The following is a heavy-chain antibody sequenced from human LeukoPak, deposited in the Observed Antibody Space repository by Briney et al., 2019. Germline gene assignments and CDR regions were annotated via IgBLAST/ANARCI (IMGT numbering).Heavy chain of an antibody. D-gene: IGHD3-22*01. CDR1: GFTFSNAW. CDR3: TTDAAEGYYDSSGYYYYFDY. Sequence: GGSLRLSCAASGFTFSNAWMSWVRQAPGEGLEWVGRIKSKTDGGTTDYAAPVKGRFTISRDDSKNTLYLQMNSLKTEDTAVYYCTTDAAEGYYDSSGYYYYFDYWGQGTLVTVSS. V-gene: IGHV3-15*01. CDR2: IKSKTDGGTT. J-gene: IGHJ4*02.